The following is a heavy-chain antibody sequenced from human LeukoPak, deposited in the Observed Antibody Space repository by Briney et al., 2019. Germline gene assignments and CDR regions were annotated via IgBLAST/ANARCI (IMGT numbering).Heavy chain of an antibody. J-gene: IGHJ4*02. CDR1: GYTFTSYD. CDR3: ARGATGAVAAIGY. V-gene: IGHV1-8*01. D-gene: IGHD2-15*01. Sequence: ASVKVSCKASGYTFTSYDINWVRQATGQGLEWMGWMNPNSGNTGYAQKFQGRVTMTRDTSISTAYMERSSLRSEDTAVYYCARGATGAVAAIGYWGQGTLVTVSS. CDR2: MNPNSGNT.